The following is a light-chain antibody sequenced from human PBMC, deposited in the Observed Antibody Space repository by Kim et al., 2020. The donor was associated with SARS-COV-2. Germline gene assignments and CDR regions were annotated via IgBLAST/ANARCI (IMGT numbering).Light chain of an antibody. Sequence: VSPGETAPSSPRPRQIVTSVLAWYQQQPGQAPTFFINGASRRANGIPARFSGSGSGTDFTLTITSLQSEDFAVYYGKQYTNWPRTFGQGTKG. J-gene: IGKJ1*01. V-gene: IGKV3-15*01. CDR3: KQYTNWPRT. CDR1: QIVTSV. CDR2: GAS.